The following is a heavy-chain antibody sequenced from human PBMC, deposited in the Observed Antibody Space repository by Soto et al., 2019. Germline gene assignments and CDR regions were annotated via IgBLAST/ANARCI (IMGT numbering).Heavy chain of an antibody. CDR2: ISYDGANK. D-gene: IGHD1-26*01. CDR3: AKDINQQIVEIDS. J-gene: IGHJ4*02. CDR1: GFSFSSAG. Sequence: GGSLRLSCADFGFSFSSAGMHWVRQAPGKGLEGVATISYDGANKNYADSVKGRFTISRDNPKNTLYLQMNSLRVEDTALYYCAKDINQQIVEIDSWGQGTLVTVSS. V-gene: IGHV3-30*18.